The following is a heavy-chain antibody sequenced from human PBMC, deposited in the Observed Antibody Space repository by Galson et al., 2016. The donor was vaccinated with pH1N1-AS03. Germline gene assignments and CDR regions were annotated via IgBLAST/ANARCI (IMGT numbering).Heavy chain of an antibody. CDR3: AKDAGGIYYPDISGDTTYYYYDYMDG. CDR2: ISWDGGST. V-gene: IGHV3-43D*03. D-gene: IGHD3-22*01. CDR1: GFIFDDYA. Sequence: SLRLSCAASGFIFDDYAMHWVRQAPGKGLEWVSLISWDGGSTYYADSVKGRFTISRDNSKNSLYLQMNSLRAEDTALYYCAKDAGGIYYPDISGDTTYYYYDYMDGWG. J-gene: IGHJ6*03.